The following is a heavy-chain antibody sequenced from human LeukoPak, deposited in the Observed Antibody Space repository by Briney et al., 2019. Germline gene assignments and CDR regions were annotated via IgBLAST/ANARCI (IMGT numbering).Heavy chain of an antibody. J-gene: IGHJ4*02. CDR2: ISGSGGST. D-gene: IGHD3-3*01. CDR1: GFTFSSYA. CDR3: AKDRPPTYYDFWSGSYYFDY. V-gene: IGHV3-23*01. Sequence: PGGSLRLSCAASGFTFSSYAMSWVRQAPGKGLEWASAISGSGGSTYYADSVKGRFTISRDNSKNTLYLQMNSLRAEDTAVYYCAKDRPPTYYDFWSGSYYFDYWGQGTLVTVSS.